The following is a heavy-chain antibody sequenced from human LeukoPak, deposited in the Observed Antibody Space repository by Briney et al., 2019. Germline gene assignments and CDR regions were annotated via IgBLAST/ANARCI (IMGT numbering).Heavy chain of an antibody. Sequence: PGASLRLSCAASGFTFSDSVMHWVRQASGKGLEWVGRIRTKGSSYATEYAASVRGRFTISRDDSKSTAYLQMNTLKTEDTAVYYCSRIRFDHADYLFDYWGQGTLVTVSS. D-gene: IGHD4-17*01. V-gene: IGHV3-73*01. J-gene: IGHJ4*02. CDR2: IRTKGSSYAT. CDR3: SRIRFDHADYLFDY. CDR1: GFTFSDSV.